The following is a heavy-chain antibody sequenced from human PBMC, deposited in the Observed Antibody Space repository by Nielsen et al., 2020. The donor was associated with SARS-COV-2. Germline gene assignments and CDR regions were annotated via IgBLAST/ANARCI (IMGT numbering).Heavy chain of an antibody. Sequence: KVSCKGSGYSFTSYWIGWVRQMPGKGLEWMGIIYPGDSDTRYSPSFQGQVTISADKSISTAYLQWSSLKASDTAMYYCARGKSGYYYDFDYWGQGTLVTVSS. J-gene: IGHJ4*02. D-gene: IGHD3-22*01. CDR3: ARGKSGYYYDFDY. CDR2: IYPGDSDT. CDR1: GYSFTSYW. V-gene: IGHV5-51*01.